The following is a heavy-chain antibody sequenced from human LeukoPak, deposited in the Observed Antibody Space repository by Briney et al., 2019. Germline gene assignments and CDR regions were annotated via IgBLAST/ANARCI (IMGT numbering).Heavy chain of an antibody. Sequence: GGSLRLSCAASRFTFSSYSMNWVRQAPGKGLEWVSSISGSGGSTYYIDSVKGRFTISRDNSKNTMYLEMNSLRAEDTAVYYCAKDWIQGAFDVWGQGTMVTVSS. V-gene: IGHV3-23*01. J-gene: IGHJ3*01. CDR1: RFTFSSYS. CDR3: AKDWIQGAFDV. D-gene: IGHD5-18*01. CDR2: ISGSGGST.